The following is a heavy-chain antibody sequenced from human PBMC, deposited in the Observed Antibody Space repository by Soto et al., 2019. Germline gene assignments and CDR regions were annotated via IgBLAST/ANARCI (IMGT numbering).Heavy chain of an antibody. J-gene: IGHJ4*02. CDR1: GGSISSSSYY. V-gene: IGHV4-39*01. CDR3: ARPYSSGWYPFDY. Sequence: QLQLQESGPGLVKPSETLSLTCTVSGGSISSSSYYWGWIRQPPGKGLEWIGSIYYSGTTYYNPSLKSRVPIPVDTSQHQFSPKLSSVTAADTAVYYCARPYSSGWYPFDYWGQGTLVTVSS. CDR2: IYYSGTT. D-gene: IGHD6-19*01.